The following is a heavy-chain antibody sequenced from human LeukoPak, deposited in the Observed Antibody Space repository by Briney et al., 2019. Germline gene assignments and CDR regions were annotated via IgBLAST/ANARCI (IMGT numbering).Heavy chain of an antibody. CDR1: GYTFTAYY. Sequence: ASVKVSCKASGYTFTAYYMHWVRQAPGQGLEWMGWINPNSGDTNYAQKFQGRVTMTRDTSISTAYMELSRLRSDDTAVYYCARNPPHTKWELLRWGQGTLVTVSS. CDR2: INPNSGDT. D-gene: IGHD1-26*01. V-gene: IGHV1-2*02. CDR3: ARNPPHTKWELLR. J-gene: IGHJ4*02.